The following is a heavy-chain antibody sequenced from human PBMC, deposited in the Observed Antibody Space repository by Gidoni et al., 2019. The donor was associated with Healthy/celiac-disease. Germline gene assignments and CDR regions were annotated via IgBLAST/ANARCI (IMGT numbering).Heavy chain of an antibody. CDR3: AKAHTAMVTYWYFDL. J-gene: IGHJ2*01. V-gene: IGHV3-23*01. CDR2: ISGSGGST. D-gene: IGHD5-18*01. Sequence: EVQLLESGGGLVQPGGSLRLSCAACGFTFSSYAMSWVRQAPGKGLEWVSAISGSGGSTYYADSVKGRFTISRDNSKNTLYLQMNSLRAEDTAVYYCAKAHTAMVTYWYFDLWGRGTLVTVSS. CDR1: GFTFSSYA.